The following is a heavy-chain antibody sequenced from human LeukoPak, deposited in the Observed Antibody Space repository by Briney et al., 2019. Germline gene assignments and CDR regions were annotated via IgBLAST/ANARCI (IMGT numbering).Heavy chain of an antibody. CDR3: ARSLSWSGYDI. D-gene: IGHD3-3*01. CDR1: GFTFSNYD. V-gene: IGHV3-48*03. CDR2: LNPTGSSI. J-gene: IGHJ4*02. Sequence: PGGSLRLSCAASGFTFSNYDMSWVRQAPGKGLEWLAYLNPTGSSIYYANSVKGRFTISRDNAGSSLYLHMNGLGVEDTAIYYCARSLSWSGYDIWGQGTVVTVSS.